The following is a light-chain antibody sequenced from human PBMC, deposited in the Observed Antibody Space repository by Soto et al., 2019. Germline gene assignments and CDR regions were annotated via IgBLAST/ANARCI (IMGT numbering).Light chain of an antibody. CDR2: EVS. CDR1: SNDVGGYKY. J-gene: IGLJ2*01. Sequence: QSALTQPPSASGSPGQSVTISCTGTSNDVGGYKYVSWYQQHPGKAPKLMIHEVSKRPSGVPDRFSGSKSGNTASLTVSGLLTEDEADYYCSSSGGANTVVFGGGTKLTVL. V-gene: IGLV2-8*01. CDR3: SSSGGANTVV.